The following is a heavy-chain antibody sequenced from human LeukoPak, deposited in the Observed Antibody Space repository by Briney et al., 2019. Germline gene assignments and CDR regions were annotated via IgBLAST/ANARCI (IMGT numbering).Heavy chain of an antibody. CDR3: ARDPYYYESSGYFFGAFDI. D-gene: IGHD3-22*01. J-gene: IGHJ3*02. CDR1: GFTFSSYW. Sequence: GGSLRLSCAASGFTFSSYWMTWVRQTPGKGREWVANIKQDGSEKFYVDSVKGRFTISRDNAKNSLHLQMNSLRAEDTAVYYCARDPYYYESSGYFFGAFDIWGQGTMVTVSS. CDR2: IKQDGSEK. V-gene: IGHV3-7*01.